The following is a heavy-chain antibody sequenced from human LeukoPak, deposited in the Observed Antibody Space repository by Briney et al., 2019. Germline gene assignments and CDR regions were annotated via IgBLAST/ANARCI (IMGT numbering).Heavy chain of an antibody. D-gene: IGHD3-10*01. CDR3: AKDITGYYGSGSLDY. CDR1: GFTFDDYA. Sequence: GVSLRLSCAASGFTFDDYAMHWVRQGPGKGLEWVSGISWNSGSIGYADSVKGRFTISRDNAKNSLYLQMNSLRAEDTALYYCAKDITGYYGSGSLDYWGQGTLVTVSS. V-gene: IGHV3-9*01. J-gene: IGHJ4*02. CDR2: ISWNSGSI.